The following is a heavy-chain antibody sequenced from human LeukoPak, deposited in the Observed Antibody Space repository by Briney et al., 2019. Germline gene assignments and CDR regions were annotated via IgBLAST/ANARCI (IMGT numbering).Heavy chain of an antibody. Sequence: SETLSLTCTVSGGSISSYYWSWIRQPPGKGLEWIGNIYYRGSTYYNPSLKSRVTISVDTSKNQFSLKVTSVTAADTAMYYCARFDVIASWVDPWGQGTLVTVSS. CDR2: IYYRGST. J-gene: IGHJ5*02. CDR3: ARFDVIASWVDP. D-gene: IGHD3-16*02. V-gene: IGHV4-59*12. CDR1: GGSISSYY.